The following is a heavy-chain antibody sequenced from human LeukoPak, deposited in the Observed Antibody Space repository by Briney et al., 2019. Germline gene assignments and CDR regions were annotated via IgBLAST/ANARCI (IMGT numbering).Heavy chain of an antibody. D-gene: IGHD3-10*01. CDR2: IIPIFGTA. V-gene: IGHV1-69*13. Sequence: ASVKVSCKASGGTFSSYAISWVRQAPGQGLEWMGGIIPIFGTANYAQKFQGRVTITADESTSTAYMELSSLRSEDTAVYYCARDVVSGGRPVIAFGYWGQGTLVTVSS. J-gene: IGHJ4*02. CDR1: GGTFSSYA. CDR3: ARDVVSGGRPVIAFGY.